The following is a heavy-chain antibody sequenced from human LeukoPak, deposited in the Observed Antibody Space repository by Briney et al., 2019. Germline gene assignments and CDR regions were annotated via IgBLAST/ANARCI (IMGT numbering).Heavy chain of an antibody. J-gene: IGHJ5*02. Sequence: SETLSLTCTVSGGSISGSSYYWGWIRQPPGKGLEWIGSIYYSGSTYYNPSLKSRVTISVDTSKNQFSLKLSSVTAADTAVYYCARHDRRNFWSGYSGYNWFDPWGQGTLVTVSS. V-gene: IGHV4-39*01. CDR1: GGSISGSSYY. D-gene: IGHD3-3*01. CDR3: ARHDRRNFWSGYSGYNWFDP. CDR2: IYYSGST.